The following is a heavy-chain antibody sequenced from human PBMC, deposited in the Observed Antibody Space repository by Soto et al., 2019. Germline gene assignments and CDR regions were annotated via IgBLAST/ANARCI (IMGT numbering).Heavy chain of an antibody. Sequence: GGSLRLSCAASGFTFSSYSMNWVRQAPGKGLEWVSSISSSSSYIYYADSVKGRFTISRDNAKNSLYLQMNSLRAEDTAVYYCARQGYSYGYGSDYWGQGTLVTVSS. CDR2: ISSSSSYI. CDR1: GFTFSSYS. D-gene: IGHD5-18*01. V-gene: IGHV3-21*01. CDR3: ARQGYSYGYGSDY. J-gene: IGHJ4*02.